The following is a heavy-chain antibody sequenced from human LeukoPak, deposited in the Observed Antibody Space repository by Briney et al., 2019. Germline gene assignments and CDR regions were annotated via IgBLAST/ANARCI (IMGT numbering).Heavy chain of an antibody. Sequence: GGSLRLSCAASGFTFNSYAISWVRQAPGKGLEWVSAISGSGGSTYYVDSVKGRFTISRDNSKNTLYLQMNSLRAEDTAVYYCAKGSYYFDYWGQGTLVTVSS. V-gene: IGHV3-23*01. CDR3: AKGSYYFDY. CDR2: ISGSGGST. J-gene: IGHJ4*02. CDR1: GFTFNSYA.